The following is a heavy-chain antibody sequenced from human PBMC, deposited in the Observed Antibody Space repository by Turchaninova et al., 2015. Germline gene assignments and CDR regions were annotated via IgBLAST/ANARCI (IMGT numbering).Heavy chain of an antibody. V-gene: IGHV4-31*03. CDR2: IYYSGGT. D-gene: IGHD1-1*01. Sequence: QVQLQESGPGLVKPSQTLSLTCSVSGGSISSGGYYWSWIRQHPGKGLGWIGYIYYSGGTNYNPSIKSGVTVSVDTSKNQFSLKLSSVTAADTAVYYCARREYNFNFDVWGQGTMVTVSS. CDR3: ARREYNFNFDV. CDR1: GGSISSGGYY. J-gene: IGHJ3*01.